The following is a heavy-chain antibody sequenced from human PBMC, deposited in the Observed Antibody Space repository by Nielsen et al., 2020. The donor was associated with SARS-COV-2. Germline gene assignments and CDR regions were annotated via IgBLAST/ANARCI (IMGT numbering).Heavy chain of an antibody. CDR2: INPNSGGT. CDR1: GYTFTGYY. Sequence: ASVKVSCKASGYTFTGYYMHWVRQAPGQGLEWMGWINPNSGGTNYAQKFQGWVTMTRDTSISTAYMELSSLRSEDTAVYYCASGYSSGWTNFDYWGQGTLVTVSS. D-gene: IGHD6-19*01. J-gene: IGHJ4*02. V-gene: IGHV1-2*04. CDR3: ASGYSSGWTNFDY.